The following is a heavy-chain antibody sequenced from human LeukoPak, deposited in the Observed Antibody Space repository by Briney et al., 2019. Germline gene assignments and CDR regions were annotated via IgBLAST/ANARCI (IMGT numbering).Heavy chain of an antibody. Sequence: ASVKVSCKASGYTFTGYYMHWVRPAPGQGLEWMGWINPNSGGTNYAQKFQGRVTMTRDTSISTAYMELSRLRSDDTAVYYCARDPEDRDPYYYYYGMDVWGQGTTVTVSS. CDR1: GYTFTGYY. J-gene: IGHJ6*02. CDR3: ARDPEDRDPYYYYYGMDV. CDR2: INPNSGGT. V-gene: IGHV1-2*02. D-gene: IGHD2-15*01.